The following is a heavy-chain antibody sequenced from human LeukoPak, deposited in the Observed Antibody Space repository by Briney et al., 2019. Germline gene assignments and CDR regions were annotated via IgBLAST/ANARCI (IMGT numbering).Heavy chain of an antibody. V-gene: IGHV4-4*09. CDR1: GASTTSYY. Sequence: PSETLSLTCSVSGASTTSYYWNWIRQAPGKGLEWIGYIYSDGTTSYSPSLRSRVTISVDKSNNQFSLKLSSVTAADTAVYFCASAPRNLGPNRIWGQGTLVTVSS. J-gene: IGHJ4*02. D-gene: IGHD1-14*01. CDR2: IYSDGTT. CDR3: ASAPRNLGPNRI.